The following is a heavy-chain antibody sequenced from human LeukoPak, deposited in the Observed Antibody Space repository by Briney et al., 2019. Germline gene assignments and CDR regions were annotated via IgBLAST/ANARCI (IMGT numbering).Heavy chain of an antibody. Sequence: SETLSLTCTVSVGSISHYYWSWIRQPAATRQEGIGRIYTSGSTNHNPSLKSRVTMSVDTYKTQFSVKLSSVTAADTAVYYCASRHGRELLLLETDAFDIWGQGTMVTVSS. CDR2: IYTSGST. D-gene: IGHD1-26*01. CDR3: ASRHGRELLLLETDAFDI. J-gene: IGHJ3*02. V-gene: IGHV4-4*07. CDR1: VGSISHYY.